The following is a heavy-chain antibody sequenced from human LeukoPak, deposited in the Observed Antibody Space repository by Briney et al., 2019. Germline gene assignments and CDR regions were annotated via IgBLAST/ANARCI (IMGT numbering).Heavy chain of an antibody. D-gene: IGHD4-17*01. CDR1: GYTFTSYD. J-gene: IGHJ5*02. Sequence: VASVKVSCKASGYTFTSYDINWVRQATGQGLEWMGWMNPNSGNTGYAQKFQGRVTMTRNTSISTAYMELSSLRSEDTAVYYCARDADGDYGSWFDPWGQGTLVTVSS. CDR3: ARDADGDYGSWFDP. V-gene: IGHV1-8*01. CDR2: MNPNSGNT.